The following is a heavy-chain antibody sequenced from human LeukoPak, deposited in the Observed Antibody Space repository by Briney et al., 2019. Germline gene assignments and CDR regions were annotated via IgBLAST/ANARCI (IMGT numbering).Heavy chain of an antibody. Sequence: SVKVSCKASGGTFGSYAISWMRQAPGQGLEWMGGIIPIFGTANYAQKFQGRVTITADESTSTAYMELSSLRSEDTAVYYCARAPPYQPLPRYWGQGTLVTVSS. CDR3: ARAPPYQPLPRY. V-gene: IGHV1-69*13. CDR2: IIPIFGTA. D-gene: IGHD2-2*01. CDR1: GGTFGSYA. J-gene: IGHJ4*02.